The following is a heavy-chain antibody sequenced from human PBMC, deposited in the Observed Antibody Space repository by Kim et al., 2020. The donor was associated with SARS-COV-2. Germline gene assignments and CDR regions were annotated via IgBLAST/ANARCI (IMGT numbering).Heavy chain of an antibody. D-gene: IGHD3-16*01. V-gene: IGHV1-18*04. CDR2: ISAYNGNT. J-gene: IGHJ5*02. CDR1: GYTFTSYG. Sequence: ASVKVSCKASGYTFTSYGISWVRQAPGQGLEWMGWISAYNGNTNYAQKLQGRVTMTTDTSTSTAYMELRSLRSDDTAVYYCARLEATYYDYVWGSSNWFDPWGQGTLVTVSS. CDR3: ARLEATYYDYVWGSSNWFDP.